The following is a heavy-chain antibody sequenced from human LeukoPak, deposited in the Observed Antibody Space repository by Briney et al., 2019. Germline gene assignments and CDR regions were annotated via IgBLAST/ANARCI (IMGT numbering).Heavy chain of an antibody. D-gene: IGHD6-19*01. V-gene: IGHV1-18*01. CDR3: ARVVHHQQWHKYYYYYYYMDV. CDR2: ISAYNGNT. Sequence: GASVKVSCKAYGYTFTSYGITWVRQAPGQGLEWMGWISAYNGNTNYAQKLQGRVSMTTDTSTRTAYMELRSLRSDDTAVYYCARVVHHQQWHKYYYYYYYMDVWGKGTTVTVSS. J-gene: IGHJ6*03. CDR1: GYTFTSYG.